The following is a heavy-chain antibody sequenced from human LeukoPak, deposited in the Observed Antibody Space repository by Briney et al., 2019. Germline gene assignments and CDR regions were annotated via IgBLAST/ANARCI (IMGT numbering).Heavy chain of an antibody. CDR1: GFTFSSYE. V-gene: IGHV3-48*03. CDR3: AKASSRYGDYDYFDY. J-gene: IGHJ4*02. D-gene: IGHD4-17*01. Sequence: PGGSLRLSCAASGFTFSSYEMNWVRQAPGKGLEWVSYISTSGRSIYYADSVKGRFTISRDNSKNTLYLQMNSLRAEDTAVYYCAKASSRYGDYDYFDYWGQGTLVTVSS. CDR2: ISTSGRSI.